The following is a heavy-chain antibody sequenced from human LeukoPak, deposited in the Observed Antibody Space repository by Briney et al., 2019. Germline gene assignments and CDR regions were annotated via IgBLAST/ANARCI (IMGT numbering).Heavy chain of an antibody. CDR3: ARGGLVGPTPYLDS. D-gene: IGHD1-26*01. CDR1: GFTFSTYP. J-gene: IGHJ4*02. CDR2: INNNGDRT. Sequence: GGSLRLSGAASGFTFSTYPMYWVRQAPGRGPEYVSGINNNGDRTYYAKSVKGRFTISRDNSKNTLYLQVGSLRAEDMAVYYCARGGLVGPTPYLDSWGQGTLVTVSS. V-gene: IGHV3-64*01.